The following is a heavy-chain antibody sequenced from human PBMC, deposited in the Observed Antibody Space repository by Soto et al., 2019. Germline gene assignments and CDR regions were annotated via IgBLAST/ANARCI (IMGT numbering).Heavy chain of an antibody. Sequence: ASVKISCKASGYTFTSYDINWVRQATGQGLEWMGWMNPNSGNTGYAQKFQGRVTMTRNTSISTAYMELSSLRSEDTAVYYCAREGSYDFWSGYTALGRDYYYGMDVWGQGTTVTVSS. CDR2: MNPNSGNT. V-gene: IGHV1-8*01. CDR3: AREGSYDFWSGYTALGRDYYYGMDV. D-gene: IGHD3-3*01. J-gene: IGHJ6*02. CDR1: GYTFTSYD.